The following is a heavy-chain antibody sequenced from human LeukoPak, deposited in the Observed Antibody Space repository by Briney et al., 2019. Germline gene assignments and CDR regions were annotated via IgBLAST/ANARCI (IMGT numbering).Heavy chain of an antibody. J-gene: IGHJ4*02. CDR1: GESFSGYY. D-gene: IGHD3-22*01. CDR2: INHSGST. V-gene: IGHV4-34*01. Sequence: SETLSLTCAVYGESFSGYYWSWIRQPPGKGLEWIGEINHSGSTNYNPSLKSRVTISVDTSKNQFSLKLSSVTAADTAVYYCARGDYYDSSGHNYYFDYWGQGTLVTVSS. CDR3: ARGDYYDSSGHNYYFDY.